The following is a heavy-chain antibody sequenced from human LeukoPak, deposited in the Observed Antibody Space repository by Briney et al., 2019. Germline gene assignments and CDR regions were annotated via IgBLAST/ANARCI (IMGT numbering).Heavy chain of an antibody. CDR3: ARLRVSYSSGWYGDYYYYMDV. V-gene: IGHV4-4*07. D-gene: IGHD6-19*01. CDR2: IYTSGST. J-gene: IGHJ6*03. Sequence: PSETLSLTCTVSGGSISSYYWSWIRQPAGKGLEWIGHIYTSGSTNYNPSLKSRVTMSVDTSKNQFSLKLSSVTAADTAVYYCARLRVSYSSGWYGDYYYYMDVWGKGTTVTISS. CDR1: GGSISSYY.